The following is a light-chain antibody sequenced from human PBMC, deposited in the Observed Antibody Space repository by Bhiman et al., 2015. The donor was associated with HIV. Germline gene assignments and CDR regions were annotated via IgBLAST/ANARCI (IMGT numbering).Light chain of an antibody. CDR1: NVESKS. J-gene: IGLJ2*01. CDR2: GKN. V-gene: IGLV3-19*01. Sequence: SYELTQPPSVSVAPGKTARITCGGNNVESKSVHWYQQKPGQAPVLVIYGKNNRPSGIPDRFSGSNSGNTASLTITGAQAEDEADYYCNSRDSSGNHVVFGGGTKLTVL. CDR3: NSRDSSGNHVV.